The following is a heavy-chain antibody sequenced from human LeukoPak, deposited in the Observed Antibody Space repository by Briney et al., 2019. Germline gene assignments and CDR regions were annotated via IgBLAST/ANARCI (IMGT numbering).Heavy chain of an antibody. J-gene: IGHJ4*02. Sequence: GGSIRXXXXSWVRXPPGKXLEWFGYIYYSGSTNYNPSLKSRVTISVDTSKKQFSLKLSSVTAADTAVYYCARVESYLFDYWGQGTLVTVSS. D-gene: IGHD1-1*01. CDR3: ARVESYLFDY. CDR2: IYYSGST. CDR1: GGSIRXXX. V-gene: IGHV4-59*01.